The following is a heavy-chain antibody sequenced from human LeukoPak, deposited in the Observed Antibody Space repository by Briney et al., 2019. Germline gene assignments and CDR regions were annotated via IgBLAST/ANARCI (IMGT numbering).Heavy chain of an antibody. CDR1: GGPFRGFF. Sequence: SETLSLTCAVYGGPFRGFFWSWIRQPAGQGLEWIGRIHTSGTTNYNPSLKSRITMSLDTSKNQVSLRLDSVTAADTAVYYCARLSNGFYHGALDYWGQGTLVTVSS. CDR3: ARLSNGFYHGALDY. D-gene: IGHD3-22*01. CDR2: IHTSGTT. V-gene: IGHV4-59*10. J-gene: IGHJ4*02.